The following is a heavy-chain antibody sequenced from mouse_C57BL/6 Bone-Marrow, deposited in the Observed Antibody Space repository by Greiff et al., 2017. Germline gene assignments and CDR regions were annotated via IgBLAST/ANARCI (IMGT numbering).Heavy chain of an antibody. CDR2: INPSSGYT. J-gene: IGHJ4*01. CDR1: GYTFTSYW. D-gene: IGHD3-2*02. Sequence: QVQLQQSGAELVKPGASVKLSCKASGYTFTSYWMHWVKQRPGQGLEWIGYINPSSGYTKYNQKFKDKATLTADKSSSTAYMQLSSLTYEDSAVYYCAKQLRPLYYAMDYWGQGTSVTVSS. CDR3: AKQLRPLYYAMDY. V-gene: IGHV1-7*01.